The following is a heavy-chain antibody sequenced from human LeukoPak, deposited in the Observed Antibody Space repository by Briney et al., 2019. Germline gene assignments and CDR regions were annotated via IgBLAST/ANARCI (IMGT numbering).Heavy chain of an antibody. V-gene: IGHV3-23*01. CDR2: ISGSGGST. J-gene: IGHJ3*02. CDR1: GFTFSSYA. Sequence: GGSLRLSCAASGFTFSSYAMSWVRQAPGKGLEWVSAISGSGGSTYYADSVKGRFTISRDNSKNTLYLQMNSLRAEDTAVYYCAKDEPLLWFGELGDAFDIWGQGTMVTVSS. CDR3: AKDEPLLWFGELGDAFDI. D-gene: IGHD3-10*01.